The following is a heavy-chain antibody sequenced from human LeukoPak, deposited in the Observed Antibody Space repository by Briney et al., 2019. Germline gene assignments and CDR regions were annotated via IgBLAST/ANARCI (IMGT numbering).Heavy chain of an antibody. Sequence: GGSLRLSCAASGFTVSSNYMSWVRQAPGKGLEWVSVIYSGGSTYYADSVRGRFTISRDNSKETVYLQMNSLRAEDTAVYFCASLPWLVRWIYYWGQGTLVTVSS. J-gene: IGHJ4*02. V-gene: IGHV3-66*01. CDR3: ASLPWLVRWIYY. CDR1: GFTVSSNY. CDR2: IYSGGST. D-gene: IGHD6-19*01.